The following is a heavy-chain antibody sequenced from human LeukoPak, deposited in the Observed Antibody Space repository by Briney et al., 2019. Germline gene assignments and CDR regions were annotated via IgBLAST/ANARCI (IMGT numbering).Heavy chain of an antibody. J-gene: IGHJ4*02. D-gene: IGHD6-19*01. V-gene: IGHV3-43*02. CDR3: ARESETSGWYDY. CDR1: GFIFDNYA. CDR2: ISGDGGST. Sequence: GGSLRLSCAAPGFIFDNYAIHWVRQAPGKGLEWVSLISGDGGSTFYADSVRGRFTISRDNTRKSLSLQMSSLRSEDTALYYCARESETSGWYDYWGQRTLVTVPS.